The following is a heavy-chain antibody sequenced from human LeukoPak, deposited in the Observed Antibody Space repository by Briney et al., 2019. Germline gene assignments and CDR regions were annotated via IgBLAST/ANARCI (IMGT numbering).Heavy chain of an antibody. J-gene: IGHJ4*02. D-gene: IGHD6-13*01. CDR1: GGSFSGYY. CDR3: ARADTSSWYFGC. V-gene: IGHV4-34*01. CDR2: INHSGST. Sequence: SETLSLTCAVYGGSFSGYYWSWIRQPPGKGLEWIGEINHSGSTNYNPSLKSRVTISVDTSKNQFSLKLSSVTAADTAVYYCARADTSSWYFGCWGQGTLVTVSS.